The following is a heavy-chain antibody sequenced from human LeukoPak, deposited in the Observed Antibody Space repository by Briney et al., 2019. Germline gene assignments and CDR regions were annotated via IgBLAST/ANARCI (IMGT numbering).Heavy chain of an antibody. D-gene: IGHD6-13*01. J-gene: IGHJ6*03. CDR1: GGSMSSSSYY. CDR3: ARHVYSSSWIYYYYYMDV. CDR2: MYYSGST. Sequence: SETLSFTCTVSGGSMSSSSYYWGWIRQPPGKGLEWIGSMYYSGSTYYNPSLKSRVTISVDTSKNQFSLKLSSVTAADTAVYFCARHVYSSSWIYYYYYMDVWGKGTTVTVSS. V-gene: IGHV4-39*01.